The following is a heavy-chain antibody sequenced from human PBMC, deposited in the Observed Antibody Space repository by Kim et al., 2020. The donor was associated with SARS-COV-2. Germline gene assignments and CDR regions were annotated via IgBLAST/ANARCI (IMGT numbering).Heavy chain of an antibody. Sequence: FGTANYAQKLQGRVTITADESTSTAYIELSSLRSEDTAVYYCARDYLYSSWGQGTLVTVSS. CDR3: ARDYLYSS. J-gene: IGHJ4*02. D-gene: IGHD6-13*01. V-gene: IGHV1-69*01. CDR2: FGTA.